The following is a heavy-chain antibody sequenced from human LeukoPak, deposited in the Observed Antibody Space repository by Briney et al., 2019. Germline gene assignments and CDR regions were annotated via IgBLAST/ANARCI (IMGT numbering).Heavy chain of an antibody. Sequence: GGSLRLSCAASGFTFSSYSMNWVRQAPGKGLEWVSYISSSSSTIYYADSVKGRFTISRDNAKNSLYLQMNSLRDEDTAVYYCARGSIFGVVRYYFDYWAREPWSPSPQ. CDR1: GFTFSSYS. CDR3: ARGSIFGVVRYYFDY. D-gene: IGHD3-3*01. CDR2: ISSSSSTI. J-gene: IGHJ4*02. V-gene: IGHV3-48*02.